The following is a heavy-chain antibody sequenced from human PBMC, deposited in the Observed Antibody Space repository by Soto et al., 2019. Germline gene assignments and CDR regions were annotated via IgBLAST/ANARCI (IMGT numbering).Heavy chain of an antibody. CDR2: IYYSGST. J-gene: IGHJ3*02. V-gene: IGHV4-59*01. CDR3: ARFFSSGVDAFDI. D-gene: IGHD6-19*01. CDR1: GGSISSYY. Sequence: ETLSLTCTVSGGSISSYYWSWIRQPPGKGLEWIGYIYYSGSTNYNPSLKSRVTISVDTSKNQFSLKLSSVTAADTAVYYCARFFSSGVDAFDIWGQGTMVTVAS.